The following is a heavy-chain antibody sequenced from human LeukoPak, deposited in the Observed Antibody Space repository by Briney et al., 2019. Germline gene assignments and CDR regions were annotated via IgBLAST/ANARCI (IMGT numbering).Heavy chain of an antibody. D-gene: IGHD3-10*01. CDR2: ISGSGGST. CDR1: GFTFSSYA. V-gene: IGHV3-23*01. CDR3: AKDPKTTVRGVIITGTFDY. Sequence: GGSLRLSCAASGFTFSSYAMSWVRQAPGKGLEWVSAISGSGGSTYYADSVKGRFTISRDNSKNTLYLQMNSLRAEDTAVYYCAKDPKTTVRGVIITGTFDYWGQGTPVTVSS. J-gene: IGHJ4*02.